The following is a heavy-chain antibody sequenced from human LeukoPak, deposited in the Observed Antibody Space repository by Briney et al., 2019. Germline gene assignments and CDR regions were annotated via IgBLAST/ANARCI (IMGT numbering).Heavy chain of an antibody. CDR1: GFTFSSYA. CDR3: AKEKALVVITYFDY. Sequence: GGSLRLSCAASGFTFSSYAMSWVRQAPGKGLEWVSSISGSGGSTYYADSVKGRFTISRDNSKNTLYLQVNSLRAEDTAVYYCAKEKALVVITYFDYWGQGALVTVSS. J-gene: IGHJ4*02. V-gene: IGHV3-23*01. D-gene: IGHD3-22*01. CDR2: ISGSGGST.